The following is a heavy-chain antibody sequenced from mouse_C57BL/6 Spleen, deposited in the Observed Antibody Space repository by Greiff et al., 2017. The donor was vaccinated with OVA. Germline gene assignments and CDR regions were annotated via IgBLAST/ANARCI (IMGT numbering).Heavy chain of an antibody. D-gene: IGHD1-1*01. V-gene: IGHV3-6*01. CDR1: GYSITSGYY. Sequence: EVKVEESGPGLVKPSQSLSLTCSVTGYSITSGYYWNWIRQFPGNKLEWMGYISYDGSNNYNPSLKNRISITRDTSKNQFFLKLNSVTTEDTATYYCARGYYGSSGFAYWGQGTLVTVSA. CDR3: ARGYYGSSGFAY. CDR2: ISYDGSN. J-gene: IGHJ3*01.